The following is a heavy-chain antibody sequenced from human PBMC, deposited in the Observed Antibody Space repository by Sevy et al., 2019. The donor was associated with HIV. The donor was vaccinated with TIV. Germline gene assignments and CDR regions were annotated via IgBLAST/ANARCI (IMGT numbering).Heavy chain of an antibody. CDR1: GFTFSKYS. CDR3: AREGCTKPHDY. CDR2: LSFGCGEI. D-gene: IGHD2-8*01. J-gene: IGHJ4*02. V-gene: IGHV3-23*01. Sequence: GGSLRLSCAASGFTFSKYSMSWVHQPPGKGLEWVSTLSFGCGEINYADSVKGRFTISRDNSQSSVYLQMNNLGPEDTAVYYCAREGCTKPHDYWGQGTLVTVSS.